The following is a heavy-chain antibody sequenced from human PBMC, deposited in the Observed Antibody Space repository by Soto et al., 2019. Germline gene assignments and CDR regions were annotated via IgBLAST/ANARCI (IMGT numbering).Heavy chain of an antibody. D-gene: IGHD5-18*01. CDR1: GGSISSYY. V-gene: IGHV4-4*07. CDR2: IYTSGST. J-gene: IGHJ4*02. CDR3: ASEGLGYGYFYLDY. Sequence: QVQLQESGPGLVKPSETLSLTCTVSGGSISSYYWSWIRQPAGKGLEWIGRIYTSGSTNYNPSLKSRVTRSVDTSKYQFSLKLSSVTAADTAVYYCASEGLGYGYFYLDYWGQGTLVTVSS.